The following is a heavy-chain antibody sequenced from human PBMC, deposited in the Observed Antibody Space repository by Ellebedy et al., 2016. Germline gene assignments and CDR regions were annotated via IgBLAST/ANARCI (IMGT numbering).Heavy chain of an antibody. CDR3: ARDRSRNYDYVWGSYRSADY. D-gene: IGHD3-16*02. J-gene: IGHJ4*02. Sequence: GESLKISXAASGFTFSDYYMSWIRQAPGKGLEWVSYISSSSSYTNYADSVKGRFTISRDNAKNSLYLQMNSLRAEDTAVYYCARDRSRNYDYVWGSYRSADYWGQGTLVTVSS. CDR1: GFTFSDYY. V-gene: IGHV3-11*06. CDR2: ISSSSSYT.